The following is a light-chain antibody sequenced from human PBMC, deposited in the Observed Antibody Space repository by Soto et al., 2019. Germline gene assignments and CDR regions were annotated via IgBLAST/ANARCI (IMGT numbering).Light chain of an antibody. Sequence: QSVLTQPPSVSAAPGQKVTISCSDIGSTYVSWYHQFPGTAPKLLIYENYKRPSGIPDRFSGSKSGTSATLDITGLQTGDEADYYCGAWNNSLSAWVFGGGTKVTVL. CDR1: IGSTY. CDR2: ENY. J-gene: IGLJ3*02. V-gene: IGLV1-51*02. CDR3: GAWNNSLSAWV.